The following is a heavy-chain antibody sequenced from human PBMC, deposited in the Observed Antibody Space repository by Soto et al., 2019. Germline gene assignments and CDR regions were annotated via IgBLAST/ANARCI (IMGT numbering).Heavy chain of an antibody. Sequence: GGSLRLSCAASGFTFSSYAMSWVRQAPGKGLEWVSAISGSGGGTYYASSVKGRFTISRDKSKNKLYLQMNNLRADDSAVYYCAKVGAGYDAFDIWGQGTMVTVSS. D-gene: IGHD2-2*03. CDR2: ISGSGGGT. CDR3: AKVGAGYDAFDI. CDR1: GFTFSSYA. J-gene: IGHJ3*02. V-gene: IGHV3-23*01.